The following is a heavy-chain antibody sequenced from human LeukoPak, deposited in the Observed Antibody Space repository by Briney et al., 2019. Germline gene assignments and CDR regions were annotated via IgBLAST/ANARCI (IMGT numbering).Heavy chain of an antibody. CDR3: VRLNGGYYEAIFDY. D-gene: IGHD3-22*01. CDR2: MYYSGST. Sequence: SETLSLTCTVSGGSISGSNYYWGWIRQPPGKGLECIGIMYYSGSTFYNPPLKSRVTISVDTSKNQFSLKLRSVTAADTAVYYCVRLNGGYYEAIFDYWGQGTLVTVSS. V-gene: IGHV4-39*01. J-gene: IGHJ4*02. CDR1: GGSISGSNYY.